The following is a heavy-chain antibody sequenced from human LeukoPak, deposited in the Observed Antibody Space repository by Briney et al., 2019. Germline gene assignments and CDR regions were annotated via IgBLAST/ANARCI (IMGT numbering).Heavy chain of an antibody. Sequence: TGGPLRLSCAASAFTFSSYWMSWVRQAPGQGLEWVAKISQDGREQHFVDSVKGRFTISRDNAKNLLFLQTDSLRAEDTAVYYCAGGALDYWGPGTLVTVSS. CDR1: AFTFSSYW. V-gene: IGHV3-7*04. J-gene: IGHJ4*02. CDR3: AGGALDY. CDR2: ISQDGREQ.